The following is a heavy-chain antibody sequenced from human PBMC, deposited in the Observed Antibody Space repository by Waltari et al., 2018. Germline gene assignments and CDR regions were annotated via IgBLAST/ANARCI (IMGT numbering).Heavy chain of an antibody. CDR2: INHSGST. J-gene: IGHJ4*02. Sequence: QVQLQQWGAGLLKPSETLSLTCAVYAGSFSGYYWSWIRQPPGKGLEWIGEINHSGSTNYNPSLKSRVTISVDTSKNQFSLKLSSVTAADTAVYYCARGRTYSYGTFLGYWGQGTLVTVSS. CDR1: AGSFSGYY. D-gene: IGHD5-18*01. V-gene: IGHV4-34*01. CDR3: ARGRTYSYGTFLGY.